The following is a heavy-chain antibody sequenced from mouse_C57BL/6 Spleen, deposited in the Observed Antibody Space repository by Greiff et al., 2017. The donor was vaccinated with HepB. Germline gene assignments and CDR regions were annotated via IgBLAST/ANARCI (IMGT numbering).Heavy chain of an antibody. Sequence: EVKVVESGGGLVKPGGSLKLSCAASGFTFSSYAMPWVRQTPEKRLEWVATISDGGSYTYYPDNVKGRFTISRDNAKNNLYLQMSHLKSEDTAMYYCARDGYGGARTFDYWGQGTTLTVSS. CDR3: ARDGYGGARTFDY. D-gene: IGHD1-1*01. J-gene: IGHJ2*01. V-gene: IGHV5-4*01. CDR1: GFTFSSYA. CDR2: ISDGGSYT.